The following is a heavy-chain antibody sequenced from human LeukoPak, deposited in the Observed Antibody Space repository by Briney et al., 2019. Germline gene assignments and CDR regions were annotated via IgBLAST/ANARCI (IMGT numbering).Heavy chain of an antibody. Sequence: GGSLRLSCAASGFTFSSSCMSWVRQAPGKGLEWVGRIKCKIHGGTTDYAAPVKCRFSISRYDSKKTLYLQMNSLKTEDTAVYYGAPETGWLEPWGQGNLVTVSS. CDR1: GFTFSSSC. V-gene: IGHV3-15*01. CDR3: APETGWLEP. CDR2: IKCKIHGGTT. D-gene: IGHD1-14*01. J-gene: IGHJ5*02.